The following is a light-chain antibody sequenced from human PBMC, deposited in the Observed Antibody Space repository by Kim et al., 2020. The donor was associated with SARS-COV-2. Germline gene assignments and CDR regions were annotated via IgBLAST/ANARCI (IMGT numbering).Light chain of an antibody. CDR2: KAF. CDR3: QEYDTFSRT. J-gene: IGKJ1*01. V-gene: IGKV1-5*03. Sequence: DVHMTQSPSTLSASVGDRITITCRASQSISTWLAWYQQKPGKAPKLLIYKAFTLESGVPSRFSGSGYGTEFTLTISSLQPDDVATYYCQEYDTFSRTFGQGTKVDIK. CDR1: QSISTW.